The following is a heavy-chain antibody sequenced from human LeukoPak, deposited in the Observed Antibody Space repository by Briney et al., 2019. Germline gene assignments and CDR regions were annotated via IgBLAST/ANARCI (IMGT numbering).Heavy chain of an antibody. CDR2: ISTYNGDT. Sequence: ASVKVSCKASGYTFTSYGISWVRQAPGQGLEWMGWISTYNGDTNYAQKLQGRVTMTTDTSTNTAYMELRSLRSDDTAVYYCARGSIFGVVPDDFGYWGQGTLVTVSS. CDR3: ARGSIFGVVPDDFGY. J-gene: IGHJ4*02. D-gene: IGHD3-3*01. CDR1: GYTFTSYG. V-gene: IGHV1-18*01.